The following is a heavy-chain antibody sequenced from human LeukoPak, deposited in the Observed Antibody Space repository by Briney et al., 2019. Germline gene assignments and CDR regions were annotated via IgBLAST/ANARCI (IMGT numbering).Heavy chain of an antibody. CDR1: GFTFSDYA. D-gene: IGHD2-2*01. Sequence: GGSLRLSCVVSGFTFSDYAMAWVRQAPGKGLEWVSIISGIDGTTYYADSVKGRFTISRDNSKNTLYLHMNSLRADDTAMYHCAKAGCTGTRCYVNSWGQGTLVTVSS. J-gene: IGHJ4*02. CDR2: ISGIDGTT. CDR3: AKAGCTGTRCYVNS. V-gene: IGHV3-23*01.